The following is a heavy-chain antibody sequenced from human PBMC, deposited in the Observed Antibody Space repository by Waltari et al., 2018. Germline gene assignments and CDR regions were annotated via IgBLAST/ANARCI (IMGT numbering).Heavy chain of an antibody. CDR2: ISADNGNT. CDR3: ARDQNQYYDFWSGLYYYYGMDV. V-gene: IGHV1-18*01. D-gene: IGHD3-3*01. Sequence: QVQLVQSGAEVKKPGASVKVSCKASGYTFTSYGISWVRQAPGQGLEWMGWISADNGNTNYAQKLQGRVTMTTDTSTSTAYMELRSLRSDDTAVYYCARDQNQYYDFWSGLYYYYGMDVWGQGTTVTVSS. J-gene: IGHJ6*02. CDR1: GYTFTSYG.